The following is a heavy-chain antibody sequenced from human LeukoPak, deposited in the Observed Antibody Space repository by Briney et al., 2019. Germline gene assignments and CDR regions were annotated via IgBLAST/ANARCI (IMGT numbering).Heavy chain of an antibody. CDR1: GGSISSYY. Sequence: PSETLSLTCTVSGGSISSYYWSWIRQPPGKGLEWIGYIYYSGSTNYNPSLKSRVTISVDTSKNQFSLKLSSVTAADTAVYYCARHLVSSWYFFDYWGQGTLVTVSS. CDR3: ARHLVSSWYFFDY. V-gene: IGHV4-59*08. D-gene: IGHD6-13*01. CDR2: IYYSGST. J-gene: IGHJ4*02.